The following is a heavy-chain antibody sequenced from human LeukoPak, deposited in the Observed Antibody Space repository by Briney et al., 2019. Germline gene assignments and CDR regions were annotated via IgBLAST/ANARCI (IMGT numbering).Heavy chain of an antibody. D-gene: IGHD2-2*01. Sequence: PSETLSLTCTVAGGSISSYYWSWIRQPPGKGLEWIGYIYYSGSTNYNPSLKSRVTISVDTSKNQFSLKLSSVTAADTAVYYCARQARVPAAIYYMDVWGKGTTVTVSS. V-gene: IGHV4-59*01. CDR3: ARQARVPAAIYYMDV. CDR2: IYYSGST. J-gene: IGHJ6*03. CDR1: GGSISSYY.